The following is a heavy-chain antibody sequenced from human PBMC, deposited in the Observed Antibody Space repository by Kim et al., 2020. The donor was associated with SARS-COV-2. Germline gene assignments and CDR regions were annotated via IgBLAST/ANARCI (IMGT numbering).Heavy chain of an antibody. V-gene: IGHV3-7*01. CDR3: ARDGDLYSSGKDAFDI. D-gene: IGHD6-19*01. CDR2: IKKDGNQK. Sequence: GGSLRLSCAASGFTFSSYWMTWVRQAPGKGLEWVANIKKDGNQKYYVDSVKGRFTISRDNAKNSLYLQMNSLRAEDTAVYYCARDGDLYSSGKDAFDIWGQGAIVTVSS. CDR1: GFTFSSYW. J-gene: IGHJ3*02.